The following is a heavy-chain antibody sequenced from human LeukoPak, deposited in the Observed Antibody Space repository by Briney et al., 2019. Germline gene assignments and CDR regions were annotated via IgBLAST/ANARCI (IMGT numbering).Heavy chain of an antibody. Sequence: GGSLRLSCAASGFTVSSNYMSWVRQAPGKGLEWVSAISGSGGNTYYADSVKGRFTISRDNSKNTLYLQMNSLRAEDTAVYYCAKHRVWGSGWYGFDYWGQGTLVTVSS. CDR3: AKHRVWGSGWYGFDY. D-gene: IGHD6-19*01. J-gene: IGHJ4*02. CDR2: ISGSGGNT. V-gene: IGHV3-23*01. CDR1: GFTVSSNY.